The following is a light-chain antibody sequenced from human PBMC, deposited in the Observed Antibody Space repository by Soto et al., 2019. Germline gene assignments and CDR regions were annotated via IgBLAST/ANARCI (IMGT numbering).Light chain of an antibody. V-gene: IGKV1-5*03. J-gene: IGKJ1*01. CDR3: QQYHIYSGT. CDR1: QTIDSW. Sequence: DIQMTQSPSTLSASVGDRVTITCRASQTIDSWLAWYQQRPGKPPNLLIYKAPTLASGVPSRFSGSGSGTEFTLTINSLQPDDFATYYCQQYHIYSGTFGQGTKVDI. CDR2: KAP.